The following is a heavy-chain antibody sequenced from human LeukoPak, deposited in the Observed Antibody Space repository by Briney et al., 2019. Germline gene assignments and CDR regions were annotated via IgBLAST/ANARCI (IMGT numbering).Heavy chain of an antibody. CDR1: GGSLSSSNW. V-gene: IGHV4-4*02. J-gene: IGHJ5*02. CDR3: ARDQRSLFDL. CDR2: IYLSGRT. D-gene: IGHD1-26*01. Sequence: HSGTLSLTCAVSGGSLSSSNWRGWVRQRPGKGLGGVGGIYLSGRTNYNSSLKSRVTISVETSKKEFSVKVTAVAAADPAVYYCARDQRSLFDLWGQGSLVIVSS.